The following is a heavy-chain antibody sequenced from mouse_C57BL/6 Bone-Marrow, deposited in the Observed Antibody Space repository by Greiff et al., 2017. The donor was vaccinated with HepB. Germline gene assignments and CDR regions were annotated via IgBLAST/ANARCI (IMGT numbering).Heavy chain of an antibody. J-gene: IGHJ2*01. D-gene: IGHD2-4*01. V-gene: IGHV1-80*01. CDR2: IYPGDGDT. CDR1: GYAFSSYW. CDR3: APIYYDYDENYFDY. Sequence: VQGVESGAELVKPGASVKISCKASGYAFSSYWMNWVKQRPGKGLEWIGQIYPGDGDTNYNGKFKGKATLTADKSSSTAYMQLSSLTSEDSAVYFCAPIYYDYDENYFDYWGQGTTLTVSS.